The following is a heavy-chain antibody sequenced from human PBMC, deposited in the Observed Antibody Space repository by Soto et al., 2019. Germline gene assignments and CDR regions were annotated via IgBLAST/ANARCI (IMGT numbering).Heavy chain of an antibody. J-gene: IGHJ4*02. V-gene: IGHV4-31*03. CDR1: GGSISSGGYY. CDR3: SRPPDH. Sequence: QVQLQESGPGLVKPSQTLSLTCTVSGGSISSGGYYWSWIHPHPGKGLEWIGYIYYSGSTYHNPCLKSRITISVDTSKNQSALTLSSVTAADTALFYCSRPPDHWGEGTPVTVSS. CDR2: IYYSGST.